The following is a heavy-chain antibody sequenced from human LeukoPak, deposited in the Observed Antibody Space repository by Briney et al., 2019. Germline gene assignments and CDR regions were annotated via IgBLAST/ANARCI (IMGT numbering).Heavy chain of an antibody. Sequence: PSETLSLTCNVSGASMRTNYCSSIRQPPGKGLEWIGYIYHSGNTNYSPSLESRVTMSVDESKNQFSLRVHFVSAADTAVYYCASTRQSAVAGRLDPWGQGTLVTVSS. CDR2: IYHSGNT. D-gene: IGHD6-19*01. J-gene: IGHJ5*02. V-gene: IGHV4-4*09. CDR3: ASTRQSAVAGRLDP. CDR1: GASMRTNY.